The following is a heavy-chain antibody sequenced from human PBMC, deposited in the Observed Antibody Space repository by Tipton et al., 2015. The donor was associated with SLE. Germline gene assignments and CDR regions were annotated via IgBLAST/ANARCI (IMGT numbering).Heavy chain of an antibody. D-gene: IGHD1-26*01. Sequence: TLSLTCTVSGYSISSGYYWGWIRQPPGKGLEWIGSIYLSGSTYYNPSLKSRVTISVDTTKNQFSLKLSSVAAADTAVYHCAREMLGRNDAFDIWGQGTMVTVSS. CDR2: IYLSGST. CDR1: GYSISSGYY. CDR3: AREMLGRNDAFDI. V-gene: IGHV4-38-2*02. J-gene: IGHJ3*02.